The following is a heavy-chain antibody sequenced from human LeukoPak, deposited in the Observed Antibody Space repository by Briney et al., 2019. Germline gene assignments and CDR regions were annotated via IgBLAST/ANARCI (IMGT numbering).Heavy chain of an antibody. J-gene: IGHJ6*03. CDR3: ANVVITSYYYYYMDV. Sequence: ASVKVSCKASGYTFTSYAMHWVRQAPGQRLEWMGWINAGNGNTKYSQKFQGRVTITTDESTSTAYMELSSLRSEDTAVYYCANVVITSYYYYYMDVWGKGTTVPVSS. V-gene: IGHV1-3*01. D-gene: IGHD3-22*01. CDR1: GYTFTSYA. CDR2: INAGNGNT.